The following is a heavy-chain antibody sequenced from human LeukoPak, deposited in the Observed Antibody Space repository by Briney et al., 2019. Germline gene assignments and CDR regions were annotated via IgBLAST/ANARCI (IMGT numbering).Heavy chain of an antibody. CDR2: INPNSGGT. V-gene: IGHV1-2*02. Sequence: ASVKVSCKASGYTFTGYYMHWVRQAPGQGLEWMEWINPNSGGTHYAQKFQGRVTMTRDTSISTAYMELSRLRSDDTAVYYCARVKPDIVVVPAAIEFDPWGQGTLVTVSS. D-gene: IGHD2-2*02. CDR3: ARVKPDIVVVPAAIEFDP. CDR1: GYTFTGYY. J-gene: IGHJ5*02.